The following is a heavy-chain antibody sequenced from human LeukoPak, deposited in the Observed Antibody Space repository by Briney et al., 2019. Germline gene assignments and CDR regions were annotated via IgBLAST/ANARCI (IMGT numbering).Heavy chain of an antibody. CDR3: ARARSPLLASSTPYDAFDI. CDR1: GGTFSSYA. V-gene: IGHV1-69*05. J-gene: IGHJ3*02. Sequence: SVKVSCKASGGTFSSYAISGVRQAPGQGLEWMGGIIPIFGTANYAQKFQGRVTITTDESTSTAYMELSSLRSADTAVYYWARARSPLLASSTPYDAFDIWGQGTMVTVSS. D-gene: IGHD2-2*01. CDR2: IIPIFGTA.